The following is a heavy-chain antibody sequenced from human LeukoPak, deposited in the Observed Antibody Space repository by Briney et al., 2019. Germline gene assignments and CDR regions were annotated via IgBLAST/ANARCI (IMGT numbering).Heavy chain of an antibody. J-gene: IGHJ4*02. CDR1: GYTFTSNG. V-gene: IGHV1-18*01. CDR2: ISASNGNT. Sequence: ASVKVSCKASGYTFTSNGISWVRQAPGQGLEWMGRISASNGNTNYARKFQGRVSMTTDTSTSTVYMELRSLRSDDTAVYYCARDVSLDFWGQGTLVTVSS. CDR3: ARDVSLDF.